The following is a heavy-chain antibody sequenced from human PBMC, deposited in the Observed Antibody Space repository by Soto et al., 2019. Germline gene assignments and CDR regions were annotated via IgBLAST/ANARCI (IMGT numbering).Heavy chain of an antibody. Sequence: SETLSLTCTVSGGSISSSSYYWGWIRQPPGKGLEWIGSIYYSGSTYYNPSLKSRVTISVDTSKNQFSLKLSSVTAADTAVYYCARDFRVRGVKGDWFDPWGQGTLVTVSS. CDR2: IYYSGST. D-gene: IGHD3-10*01. J-gene: IGHJ5*02. CDR1: GGSISSSSYY. CDR3: ARDFRVRGVKGDWFDP. V-gene: IGHV4-39*07.